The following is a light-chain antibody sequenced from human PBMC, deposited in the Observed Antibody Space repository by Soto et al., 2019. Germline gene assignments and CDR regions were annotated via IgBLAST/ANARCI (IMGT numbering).Light chain of an antibody. CDR1: SSNIGIND. CDR2: DTA. J-gene: IGLJ2*01. V-gene: IGLV1-44*01. Sequence: QAVVTQTPSASGTPGQRVTMSCSGSSSNIGINDVHWYRQLSGAAPQILIYDTAQRATGVPDRFSGSRSGTSASLTISGLQSDDEAEYHCAAWDNSLNGPVFGGGTKVTVL. CDR3: AAWDNSLNGPV.